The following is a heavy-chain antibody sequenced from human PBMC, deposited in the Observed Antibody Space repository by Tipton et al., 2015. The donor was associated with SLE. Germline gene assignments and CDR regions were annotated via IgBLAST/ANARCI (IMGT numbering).Heavy chain of an antibody. CDR2: IIAIFGTA. Sequence: QSGPEVKKPGSSVKVSCKASGGTFSSYAFSWVRQAPGQGLEWMGGIIAIFGTADYAQKFQGRVTITTEESTSTAYMELSSLRYEDTAVYYCSRGPYYDLWSGLTIGRHAFDIWGQGTMVTGSS. CDR1: GGTFSSYA. V-gene: IGHV1-69*05. D-gene: IGHD3-3*01. CDR3: SRGPYYDLWSGLTIGRHAFDI. J-gene: IGHJ3*02.